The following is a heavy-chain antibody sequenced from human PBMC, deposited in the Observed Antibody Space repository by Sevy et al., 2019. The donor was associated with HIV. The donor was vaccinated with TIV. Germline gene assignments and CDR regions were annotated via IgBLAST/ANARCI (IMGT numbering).Heavy chain of an antibody. V-gene: IGHV3-48*02. CDR1: GFTFSSYS. Sequence: GGSLRLSCAASGFTFSSYSMNWVRQAPGKGLEWVSYISSSSSTIYYADSVKGRFTISRGNAKNSLYLQMNSLRDEDTAVYYCARGKLRDSSGYYCSRGNAFDIWGQGTMVTFSS. CDR2: ISSSSSTI. D-gene: IGHD3-22*01. J-gene: IGHJ3*02. CDR3: ARGKLRDSSGYYCSRGNAFDI.